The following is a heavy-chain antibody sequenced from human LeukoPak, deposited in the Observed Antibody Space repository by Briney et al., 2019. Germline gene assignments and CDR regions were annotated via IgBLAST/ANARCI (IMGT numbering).Heavy chain of an antibody. V-gene: IGHV3-74*01. D-gene: IGHD1-26*01. CDR1: GFTFSNYW. CDR2: INSDGGTT. Sequence: GGSLRPSCAASGFTFSNYWMHWVRQDPLKGLVWVSRINSDGGTTGYADSVKGRFTISRDNAKNTLYRQMNSLRAEDTALYYCARGGTSGSLIYWGQGTLVTVSS. J-gene: IGHJ4*02. CDR3: ARGGTSGSLIY.